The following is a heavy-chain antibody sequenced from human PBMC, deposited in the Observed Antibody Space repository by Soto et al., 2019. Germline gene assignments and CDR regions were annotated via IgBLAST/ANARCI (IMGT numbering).Heavy chain of an antibody. CDR3: ARRGANDAFDV. CDR1: GFIVSNNY. Sequence: EVQLVETGGGLIQPGGSLRLSCAASGFIVSNNYMSWVRQAPGKGLEWVSVLYSGGGTYYADSVKGRFTISRDSSKNTLYLQMTSLSDEDTAVYFCARRGANDAFDVWGQGTMVTVSS. V-gene: IGHV3-53*02. CDR2: LYSGGGT. J-gene: IGHJ3*01. D-gene: IGHD3-10*01.